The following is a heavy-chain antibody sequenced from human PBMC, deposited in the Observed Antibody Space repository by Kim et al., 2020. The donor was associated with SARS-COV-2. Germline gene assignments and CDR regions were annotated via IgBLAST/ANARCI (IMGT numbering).Heavy chain of an antibody. Sequence: GGSLRLSCAASGFTFSSYAMSWVRQAPGKGLEWVSAISGSGGSTYYADSVKGWFTISRDNSKNTLYLQMNSLRAEDTAVYYCAKGGLGNWYGDYVPMDYWGQGTLVTVSS. V-gene: IGHV3-23*01. CDR1: GFTFSSYA. J-gene: IGHJ4*02. CDR3: AKGGLGNWYGDYVPMDY. D-gene: IGHD4-17*01. CDR2: ISGSGGST.